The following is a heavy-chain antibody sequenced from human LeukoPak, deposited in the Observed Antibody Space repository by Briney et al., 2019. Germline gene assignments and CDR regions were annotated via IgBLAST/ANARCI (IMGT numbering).Heavy chain of an antibody. CDR2: IYYSGST. D-gene: IGHD1-26*01. V-gene: IGHV4-61*05. CDR3: VRTGGSFYFYYYMDV. CDR1: GGSISSSSYY. J-gene: IGHJ6*03. Sequence: PSETLSLTCTVSGGSISSSSYYWSWIRQPPGKGLEWIGYIYYSGSTNYNPSLKSRVTISVDTSKNQFSLKLSSVTAADTAVYYCVRTGGSFYFYYYMDVWGKGTTVTVPS.